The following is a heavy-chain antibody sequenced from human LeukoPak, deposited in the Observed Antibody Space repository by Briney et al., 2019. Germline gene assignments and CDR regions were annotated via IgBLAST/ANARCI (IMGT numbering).Heavy chain of an antibody. J-gene: IGHJ4*02. D-gene: IGHD6-19*01. CDR2: INPNSGGT. Sequence: EASVKVSCKASGYTFTGYYMHWVRQAPGQGLEWMGRINPNSGGTNYAQKFQGRVTMTRDTSISTAYMELSSLRSEDTAVYYCAREIKFSSGCFDYWGQGTLVTVSS. CDR3: AREIKFSSGCFDY. CDR1: GYTFTGYY. V-gene: IGHV1-2*06.